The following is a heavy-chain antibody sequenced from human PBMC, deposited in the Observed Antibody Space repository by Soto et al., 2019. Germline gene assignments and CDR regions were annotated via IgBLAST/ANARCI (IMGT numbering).Heavy chain of an antibody. Sequence: EVQLVESGGGLVQPGGSLRLSCTGSGFIFTNWMHWVRQAPGKGLVWVSRINGDGGTINYADSVKGRFTISRDNAKNTLYRQMDNLRAEDTAVYYCTRAGSYRFDYWGQGTLVTVSS. CDR3: TRAGSYRFDY. J-gene: IGHJ4*02. CDR1: GFIFTNW. D-gene: IGHD3-10*01. CDR2: INGDGGTI. V-gene: IGHV3-74*01.